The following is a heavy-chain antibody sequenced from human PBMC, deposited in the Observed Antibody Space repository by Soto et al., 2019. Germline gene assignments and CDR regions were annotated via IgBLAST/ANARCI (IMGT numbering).Heavy chain of an antibody. D-gene: IGHD3-22*01. CDR3: AREAYYYDSSGNYHEVRAFDY. CDR2: INHSGSA. CDR1: GGSFSGYI. J-gene: IGHJ4*02. V-gene: IGHV4-34*01. Sequence: SETLCLTCDVYGGSFSGYIWTWIRQTPGKGLQWIGQINHSGSANYNPSLKSRVTISVHTSNSQFSLELSSVTAADTAVYYCAREAYYYDSSGNYHEVRAFDYWGQGALVTVS.